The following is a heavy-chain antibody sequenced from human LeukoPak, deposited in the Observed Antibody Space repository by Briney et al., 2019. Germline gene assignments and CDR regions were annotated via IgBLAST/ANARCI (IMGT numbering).Heavy chain of an antibody. V-gene: IGHV3-30-3*01. J-gene: IGHJ6*02. CDR1: GFTFSSYA. CDR3: ARDVSYYYGMDV. Sequence: GSLRLSCAASGFTFSSYAMHWVRQAPGKGLEWVAVISYDGSNKYYADSVKGRFTISRDNSKNTLYLQMNSLRAEDTAVYYCARDVSYYYGMDVWGQGTTVTVSS. D-gene: IGHD5/OR15-5a*01. CDR2: ISYDGSNK.